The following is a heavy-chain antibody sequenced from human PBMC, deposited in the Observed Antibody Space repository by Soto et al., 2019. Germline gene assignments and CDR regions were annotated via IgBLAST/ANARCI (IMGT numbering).Heavy chain of an antibody. CDR1: GGSVSSGAYY. J-gene: IGHJ3*02. V-gene: IGHV4-31*03. CDR3: ARARLRAVYAFDI. CDR2: IYYSGST. Sequence: QVQLQESDAGLVKASQTLSLTCTVSGGSVSSGAYYWTWIRQRPGKGLEWIGYIYYSGSTYSSPSLKGRLSISLDTSKNQFSLRLSSVTAADTAMYYCARARLRAVYAFDIWGQGTMVTVSS. D-gene: IGHD5-12*01.